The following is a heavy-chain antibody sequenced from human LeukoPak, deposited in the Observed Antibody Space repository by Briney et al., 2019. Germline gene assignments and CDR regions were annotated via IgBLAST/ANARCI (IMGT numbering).Heavy chain of an antibody. D-gene: IGHD2-2*01. CDR1: GYTFTDYF. Sequence: ASVKVSCKASGYTFTDYFMHWVRQAPGQGLEWMGWINPNSGGTNYAQKFQGRVTMTRDTSISTAYMELSRLRSDDTAVYYCARDHIHCSSTSCYHYYYYMDVWGKGTTVTISS. CDR2: INPNSGGT. J-gene: IGHJ6*03. V-gene: IGHV1-2*02. CDR3: ARDHIHCSSTSCYHYYYYMDV.